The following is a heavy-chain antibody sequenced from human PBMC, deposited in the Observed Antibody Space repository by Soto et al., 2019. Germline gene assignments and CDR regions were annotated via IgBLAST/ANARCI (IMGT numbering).Heavy chain of an antibody. CDR3: AREVPSLYYFDY. CDR1: GHSISSGDCY. Sequence: SETLSLTCTVSGHSISSGDCYWGWIRQPPGRGLEWIGYIYYSGRTYYNPSLQSRLTISVDTSKNQFSLKLSSVTAADTAVYYCAREVPSLYYFDYWGQGTLDTVSS. J-gene: IGHJ4*02. CDR2: IYYSGRT. V-gene: IGHV4-30-4*08.